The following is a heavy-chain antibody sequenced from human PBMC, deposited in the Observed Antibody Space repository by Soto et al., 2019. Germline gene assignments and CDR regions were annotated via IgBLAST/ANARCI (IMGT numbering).Heavy chain of an antibody. CDR2: INSDGSST. D-gene: IGHD3-3*01. V-gene: IGHV3-74*01. J-gene: IGHJ6*03. CDR1: GFTFSSYW. CDR3: ARNYDFWSGYSISPPRDYYYYMDV. Sequence: GGSLRLSCAASGFTFSSYWMHWVRQAPGKGLVWVSRINSDGSSTSYADSVKGRFTISRDNAKNTLYLQMNSLRAEDTAVYYCARNYDFWSGYSISPPRDYYYYMDVWGKGTTVTVSS.